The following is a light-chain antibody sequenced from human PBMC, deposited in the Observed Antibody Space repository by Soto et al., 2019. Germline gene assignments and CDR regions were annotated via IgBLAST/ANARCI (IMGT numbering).Light chain of an antibody. CDR1: QTVLSN. CDR2: GAS. CDR3: HQRKSWPRT. J-gene: IGKJ1*01. V-gene: IGKV3-15*01. Sequence: EIVMTQSPATPSVSPGERATLSCRASQTVLSNLAWYQQKPGQAPRLLIYGASTRATGIPARFSGSGSGTDFTLTISSLEPEDFAVYYCHQRKSWPRTFGQGTKVDIK.